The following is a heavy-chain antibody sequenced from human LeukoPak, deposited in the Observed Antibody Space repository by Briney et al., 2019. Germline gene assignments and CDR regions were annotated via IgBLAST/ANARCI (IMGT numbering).Heavy chain of an antibody. CDR1: GGSVNSSSYF. J-gene: IGHJ4*02. CDR2: IHSDGST. V-gene: IGHV4-39*07. CDR3: ARDASAYTGTKY. Sequence: SETLSLTCTVSGGSVNSSSYFWAWIRQPPGKGLEWIGSIHSDGSTNYIPSLRRRISISVDTSKNQFSLKVSSVTAADTAVYYCARDASAYTGTKYWGQGLLVTVSS. D-gene: IGHD4-11*01.